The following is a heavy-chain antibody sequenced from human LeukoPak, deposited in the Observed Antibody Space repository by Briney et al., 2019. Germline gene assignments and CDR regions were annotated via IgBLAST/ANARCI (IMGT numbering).Heavy chain of an antibody. D-gene: IGHD3-9*01. CDR3: ALRYFDWLLYDDY. V-gene: IGHV1-46*01. CDR2: TNPSGGST. Sequence: ASVKVSCKASGYTFTSYYMHWVRQAPGQGLEWMGITNPSGGSTSYAQKFQGRVTMTRDTSTSTVYMELSSLRSEDTAVYYCALRYFDWLLYDDYWGQGTLVTVSS. CDR1: GYTFTSYY. J-gene: IGHJ4*02.